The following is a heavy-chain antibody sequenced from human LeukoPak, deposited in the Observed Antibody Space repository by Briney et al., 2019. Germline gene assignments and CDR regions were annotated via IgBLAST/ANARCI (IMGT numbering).Heavy chain of an antibody. CDR1: GFTFSSYG. D-gene: IGHD3-10*01. CDR3: ARGPYGSGSTIDY. Sequence: GRSLRLSCAASGFTFSSYGMHWVRQAPGKGLEWVAVISYDGSNKYYADYVKGRFTISRDNSKNTLYLQMNSLRAEDTAVYYCARGPYGSGSTIDYWGQGTLVTVSS. J-gene: IGHJ4*02. V-gene: IGHV3-30*03. CDR2: ISYDGSNK.